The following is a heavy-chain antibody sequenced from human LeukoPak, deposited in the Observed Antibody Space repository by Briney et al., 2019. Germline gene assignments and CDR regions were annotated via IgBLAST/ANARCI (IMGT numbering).Heavy chain of an antibody. J-gene: IGHJ4*02. CDR3: ARIVGGDTDY. V-gene: IGHV6-1*01. Sequence: SQTLSLTCAISGDSVSGNSAAWNWIRQSLSRGLEWLGRTYYRSKWYNDYAVSVKSRITINPDASKNQFSLQLKSVTPEDTAVYYCARIVGGDTDYWGQGTLVTVSS. D-gene: IGHD5-18*01. CDR1: GDSVSGNSAA. CDR2: TYYRSKWYN.